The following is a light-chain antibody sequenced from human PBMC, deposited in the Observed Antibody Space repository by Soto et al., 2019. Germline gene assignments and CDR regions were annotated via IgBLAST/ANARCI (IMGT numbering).Light chain of an antibody. V-gene: IGLV2-14*01. Sequence: QSVLTQPASVSGSPGQSITISCTGSSSDVGGYKYVSWYQQHPGKAPKLMIYEVSNRPSGVSNRFSGPKSGNTAFLTISGLQAEDEADYYCSSYTSTSTLEGVFGGGTKLTVL. J-gene: IGLJ3*02. CDR3: SSYTSTSTLEGV. CDR1: SSDVGGYKY. CDR2: EVS.